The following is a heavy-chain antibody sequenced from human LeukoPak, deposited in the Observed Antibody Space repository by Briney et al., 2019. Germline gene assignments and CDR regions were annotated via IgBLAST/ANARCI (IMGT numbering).Heavy chain of an antibody. V-gene: IGHV3-23*01. CDR2: ISGSGSST. J-gene: IGHJ4*02. CDR1: GFTFSSYA. D-gene: IGHD3-22*01. Sequence: GGSLRLSCAASGFTFSSYAMSWVRQAPGKGLEWVSAISGSGSSTYHADSVKGRFTISRDHPKNTLYLQMNSLRAEDTAVYYCTRDSPPGRDYYDTSGYVFDSWGQGTLVTVSS. CDR3: TRDSPPGRDYYDTSGYVFDS.